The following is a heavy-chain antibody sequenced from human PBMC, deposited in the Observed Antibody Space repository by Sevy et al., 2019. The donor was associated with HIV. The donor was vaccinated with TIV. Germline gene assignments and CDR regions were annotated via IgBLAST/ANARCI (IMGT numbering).Heavy chain of an antibody. CDR3: ARWHDFWSGYYTGYYYGMDV. D-gene: IGHD3-3*01. CDR1: GGSISSGGYY. V-gene: IGHV4-31*03. CDR2: IYYSGTT. J-gene: IGHJ6*02. Sequence: SETLSLTCTVSGGSISSGGYYWTWIRQHPGKGLEWIGYIYYSGTTYYNPPLKSRVTISVDTSKNQFSLKLSSVTAADTAVYYCARWHDFWSGYYTGYYYGMDVWGQGTTVTVSS.